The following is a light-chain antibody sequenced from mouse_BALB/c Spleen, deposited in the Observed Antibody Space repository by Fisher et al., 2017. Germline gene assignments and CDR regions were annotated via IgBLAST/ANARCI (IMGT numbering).Light chain of an antibody. CDR1: SSVSY. CDR3: HQRSSYPWT. J-gene: IGKJ1*01. V-gene: IGKV4-68*01. CDR2: LTS. Sequence: IVITQTPALMSASPGEKVTMTCSASSSVSYMYWYQQKPRSSPKPWIYLTSNLASGFPARFSGSGSGTSYSLIISSMEAEDAATYYCHQRSSYPWTFGGGTKLEIK.